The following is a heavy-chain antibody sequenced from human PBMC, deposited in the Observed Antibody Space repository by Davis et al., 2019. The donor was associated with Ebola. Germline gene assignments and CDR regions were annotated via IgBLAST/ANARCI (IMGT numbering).Heavy chain of an antibody. V-gene: IGHV3-21*01. D-gene: IGHD2/OR15-2a*01. CDR2: ISSSSSYI. CDR1: GFTFSSYS. Sequence: GESLKISCAASGFTFSSYSMNWVRQAPGKGLEWVSSISSSSSYIYYADSVKGRFTISRDNAKNSLYLQMNSLRAEDTATYYCARDRNSEVDSWGQGTLVTVSS. J-gene: IGHJ4*02. CDR3: ARDRNSEVDS.